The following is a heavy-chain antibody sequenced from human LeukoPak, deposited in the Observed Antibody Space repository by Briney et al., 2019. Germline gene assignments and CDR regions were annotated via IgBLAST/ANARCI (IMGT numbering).Heavy chain of an antibody. CDR1: GRTFSSYT. V-gene: IGHV1-69*04. D-gene: IGHD1-26*01. CDR3: ARDEGSYHGDYFDY. CDR2: IIPILGIA. J-gene: IGHJ4*02. Sequence: SVKVSXKSSGRTFSSYTISWVRQAPGQGLEWMGRIIPILGIANYAQKFQGRVTITADKSTSTAYMELSSLRSEDTAVYYCARDEGSYHGDYFDYWGQGTLVTVSS.